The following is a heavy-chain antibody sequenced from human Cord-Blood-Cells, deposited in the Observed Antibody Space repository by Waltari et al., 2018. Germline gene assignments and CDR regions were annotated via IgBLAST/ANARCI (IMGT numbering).Heavy chain of an antibody. CDR1: GFTVSSNY. J-gene: IGHJ3*02. D-gene: IGHD7-27*01. CDR2: IYSGGST. V-gene: IGHV3-53*01. Sequence: EVQLVESGGGLIKPGGSLRLSCSASGFTVSSNYMSWGRRAPGKGLEWVSVIYSGGSTYYADSVKGRFTISRDNSKNTLYLQMNSLRAEDTAVYYCARGKLTGDAFDIWGQGTMVTVSS. CDR3: ARGKLTGDAFDI.